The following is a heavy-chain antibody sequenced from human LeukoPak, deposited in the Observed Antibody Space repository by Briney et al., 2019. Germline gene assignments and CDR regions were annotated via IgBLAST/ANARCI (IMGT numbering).Heavy chain of an antibody. V-gene: IGHV3-7*01. J-gene: IGHJ4*02. Sequence: GGSLRLSCAASGFIFSSFWMGWVRQAPGKGLEWVANIKGDGSKTFYVDSVKGRFTISRDNAKNSLYLQMNSLKAEDTAVYYCVRDLPDYWGQGTLVSVST. CDR1: GFIFSSFW. CDR2: IKGDGSKT. CDR3: VRDLPDY.